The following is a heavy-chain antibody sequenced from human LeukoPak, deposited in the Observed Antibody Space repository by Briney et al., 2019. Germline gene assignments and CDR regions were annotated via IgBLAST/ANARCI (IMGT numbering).Heavy chain of an antibody. CDR1: GFTFGSYS. CDR3: AREYSVPKQNRFGELIV. CDR2: ISSSSSYI. J-gene: IGHJ4*02. D-gene: IGHD3-10*01. Sequence: PGGSLRLSCAASGFTFGSYSMNWVRQAPRKGLEWVSSISSSSSYIYYADSVKGRFTISRDNAKSSLYLQMNSLRAEDTAVYYCAREYSVPKQNRFGELIVWGQGTLVTVSS. V-gene: IGHV3-21*01.